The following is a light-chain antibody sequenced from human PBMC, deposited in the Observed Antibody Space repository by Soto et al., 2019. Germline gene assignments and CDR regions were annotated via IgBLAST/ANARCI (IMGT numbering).Light chain of an antibody. J-gene: IGLJ2*01. CDR2: GNS. V-gene: IGLV1-40*01. CDR1: SSNIGAGYD. CDR3: GTWDISLDTVV. Sequence: QSVLTQPPSVSGAPGQRVTISCTGSSSNIGAGYDVHWYQQLPGTAPKLLIYGNSNRPSGVPDRFSGSKSGTSASLAITGLQTGDEADYYCGTWDISLDTVVFGGGTKLTVL.